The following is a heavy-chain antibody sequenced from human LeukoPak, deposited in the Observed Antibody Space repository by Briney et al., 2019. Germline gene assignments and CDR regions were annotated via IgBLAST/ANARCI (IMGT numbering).Heavy chain of an antibody. CDR3: AKVLSSSSAQAAYYHYGTDV. D-gene: IGHD6-6*01. V-gene: IGHV3-33*06. Sequence: QPGGSLRLSCAASGFTFSSYGMHWVRQAPGKGLEWAAVIWYDGSNKYYADSVKGRFTISRDNSKNTLYLQMNSLRAEDTAVYYCAKVLSSSSAQAAYYHYGTDVWGQRTTVTVSS. CDR2: IWYDGSNK. CDR1: GFTFSSYG. J-gene: IGHJ6*02.